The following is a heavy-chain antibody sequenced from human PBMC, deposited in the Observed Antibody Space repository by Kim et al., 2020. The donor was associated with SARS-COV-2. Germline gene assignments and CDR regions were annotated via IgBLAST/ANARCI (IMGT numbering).Heavy chain of an antibody. CDR1: GASISSYY. D-gene: IGHD6-6*01. J-gene: IGHJ6*03. Sequence: SETLSLTCTVSGASISSYYWSWIRQPPGKGLEWIGYIYYSGSTNYNPSLKSRVTISVDTSKNQFSLKLNSVTAADTAVYYCARHSHEYSGSSWRYYYYMDVWGKGTTVTVSS. CDR3: ARHSHEYSGSSWRYYYYMDV. V-gene: IGHV4-59*08. CDR2: IYYSGST.